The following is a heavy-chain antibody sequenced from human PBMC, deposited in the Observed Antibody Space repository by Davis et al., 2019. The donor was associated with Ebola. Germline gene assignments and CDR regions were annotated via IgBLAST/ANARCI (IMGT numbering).Heavy chain of an antibody. V-gene: IGHV3-74*01. CDR2: ISTDVSST. CDR3: ARDRYSSSWLQGFDP. CDR1: GFTLRRYW. Sequence: GESLKISCAAPGFTLRRYWMHWVRQAPGKGLAWVSRISTDVSSTSYADSVKGRFTISRDNAKNTLYLQMNSLRAEDTAVYYCARDRYSSSWLQGFDPWGQGTLVTVSS. J-gene: IGHJ5*02. D-gene: IGHD6-13*01.